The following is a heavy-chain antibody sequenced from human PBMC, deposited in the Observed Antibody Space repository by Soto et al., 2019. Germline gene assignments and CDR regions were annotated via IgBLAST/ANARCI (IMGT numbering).Heavy chain of an antibody. CDR3: TRLVVPAPPDV. D-gene: IGHD6-6*01. CDR1: GGPFSSYA. CDR2: IKSKTDGGTT. V-gene: IGHV3-15*01. Sequence: GGSLRLSCAASGGPFSSYAMSWVRQAPGKGLEWVGRIKSKTDGGTTDYAAPVKGRFTISRDDSKNTLYLQMNSLKTEDTAVYYCTRLVVPAPPDVWGQGTTVTVSS. J-gene: IGHJ6*02.